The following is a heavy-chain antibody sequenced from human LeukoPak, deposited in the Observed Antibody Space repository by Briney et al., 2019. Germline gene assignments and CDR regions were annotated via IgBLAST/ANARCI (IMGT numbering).Heavy chain of an antibody. Sequence: GGSLRLSCAASGFTFSTYWMSWVRQAPAKGLEWVANIKQDGSEKYYVDSVKGRFTISRDNAKNSLYLQMNSLRAEDTAVYYCAREDGSGSYAYYFDYWGQGTLVTVSS. CDR2: IKQDGSEK. CDR3: AREDGSGSYAYYFDY. V-gene: IGHV3-7*04. J-gene: IGHJ4*02. CDR1: GFTFSTYW. D-gene: IGHD1-26*01.